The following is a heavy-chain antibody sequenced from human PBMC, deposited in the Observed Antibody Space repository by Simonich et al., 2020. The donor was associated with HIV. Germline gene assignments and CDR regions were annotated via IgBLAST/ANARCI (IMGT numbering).Heavy chain of an antibody. CDR1: GGSFRGYY. D-gene: IGHD4-17*01. Sequence: QVQLQQWGAGLLKPSETLSRTCAVSGGSFRGYYWSWIRKPPGKGLEWIGEINHRESTNYTPSLKRRVTISGDTSKNQFSLKLSSVTAADTAVYYCARRHPTTVTTPYFDYWGQGTLVTVSS. J-gene: IGHJ4*02. CDR3: ARRHPTTVTTPYFDY. V-gene: IGHV4-34*01. CDR2: INHREST.